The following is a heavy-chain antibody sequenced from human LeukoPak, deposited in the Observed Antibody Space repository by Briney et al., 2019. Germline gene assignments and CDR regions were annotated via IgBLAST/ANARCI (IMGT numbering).Heavy chain of an antibody. CDR3: ARDPAYYDILTGYYNYGMDV. Sequence: GGSLRLSCAASGFTFSSYEMNWVRQAPGKGLEWVSYISSSGSTIYYADSVKGRFTISRDNAKNSLYLQMDSLRAEDTAVYYCARDPAYYDILTGYYNYGMDVWGKGTTVTVSS. CDR2: ISSSGSTI. CDR1: GFTFSSYE. V-gene: IGHV3-48*03. J-gene: IGHJ6*04. D-gene: IGHD3-9*01.